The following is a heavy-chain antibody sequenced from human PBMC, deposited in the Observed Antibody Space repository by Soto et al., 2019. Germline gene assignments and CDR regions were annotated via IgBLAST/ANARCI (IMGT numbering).Heavy chain of an antibody. CDR2: ISWNSGSI. D-gene: IGHD2-21*02. V-gene: IGHV3-9*01. Sequence: EVQLVESGGGLVQPGRSLRLSCAASGFTFDDYAMHWVRQAPGKGLEWVSGISWNSGSIGFADSVKGRFTISRDNAKNSLFLQMNSLRAEDTALYYCAKVAATVVTRGELDYWGQGTLVTVFS. CDR3: AKVAATVVTRGELDY. J-gene: IGHJ4*02. CDR1: GFTFDDYA.